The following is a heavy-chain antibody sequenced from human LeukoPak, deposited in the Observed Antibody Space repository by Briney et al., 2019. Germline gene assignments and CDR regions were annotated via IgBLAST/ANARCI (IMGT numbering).Heavy chain of an antibody. D-gene: IGHD2-15*01. J-gene: IGHJ4*02. V-gene: IGHV1-18*01. CDR3: ARDYLGYCSGGSCSTGSY. Sequence: ASVKVSCKASGYTFTSYGISWVRQAPGQGLERMGWISAYNGNTNYAQKLQGRVTMTTDTSTSTAYMELRSLRSDDTAVYYCARDYLGYCSGGSCSTGSYWGQGTLVTVSS. CDR1: GYTFTSYG. CDR2: ISAYNGNT.